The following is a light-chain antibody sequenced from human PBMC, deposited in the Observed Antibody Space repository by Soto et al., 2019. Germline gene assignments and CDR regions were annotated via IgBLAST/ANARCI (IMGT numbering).Light chain of an antibody. V-gene: IGKV1-17*01. Sequence: DIQMTQSPSSLSASVGDRVTITCRASQGIRNDLGWYQQKPGRAPKLLISAASTLQSGVPARFSGSGSGTDFTLSITSLQPEDFATYYCQQLNTYPVTFGGGTKVDIK. CDR2: AAS. CDR1: QGIRND. J-gene: IGKJ4*01. CDR3: QQLNTYPVT.